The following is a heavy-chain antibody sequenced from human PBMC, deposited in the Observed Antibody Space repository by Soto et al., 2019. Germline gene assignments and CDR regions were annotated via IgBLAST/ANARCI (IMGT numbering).Heavy chain of an antibody. Sequence: QAQLVQSGAEVKKPGASVKVSCQAGGYTFADYGISWVRQAPGQGLEWVGWIGPYNGNTNYAQNLQDRVTMTTDTSLISAYIVLGGVTSDDTALYYCARCYCTLGSCYTCWHFNLWCRGTLLTVSS. CDR1: GYTFADYG. D-gene: IGHD2-15*01. J-gene: IGHJ2*01. CDR2: IGPYNGNT. V-gene: IGHV1-18*01. CDR3: ARCYCTLGSCYTCWHFNL.